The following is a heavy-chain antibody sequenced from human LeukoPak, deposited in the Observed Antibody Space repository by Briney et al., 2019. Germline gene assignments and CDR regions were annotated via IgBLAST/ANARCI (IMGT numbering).Heavy chain of an antibody. D-gene: IGHD3-10*01. CDR1: DGSITSGTYY. V-gene: IGHV4-61*02. CDR2: IFSTGST. J-gene: IGHJ3*02. CDR3: ARGAYGSGSGNGFNI. Sequence: SETLSLTCTVSDGSITSGTYYWSWIRQPAGKGLEWIGRIFSTGSTNYNPSLKSRVTMSVDTSKNQFSLNLSSVTAADTAVYYCARGAYGSGSGNGFNIWAKGQRSPSLQ.